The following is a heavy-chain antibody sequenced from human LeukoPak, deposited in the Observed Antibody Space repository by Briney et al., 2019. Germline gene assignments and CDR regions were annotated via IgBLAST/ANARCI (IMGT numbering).Heavy chain of an antibody. J-gene: IGHJ6*02. CDR1: GFTFNTYE. V-gene: IGHV3-48*03. CDR3: ARGFLYGMDV. Sequence: GGSLRLSCAASGFTFNTYEMNWVRQAPGKGLEWVSYISSSSGTIYYAGSVKGRFSISRDNAKNSVYLQMNSLRAGDTAVYYCARGFLYGMDVWGQGTTVTVSS. CDR2: ISSSSGTI.